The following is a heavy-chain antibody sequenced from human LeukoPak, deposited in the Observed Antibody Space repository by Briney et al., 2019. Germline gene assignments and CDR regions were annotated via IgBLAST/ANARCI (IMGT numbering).Heavy chain of an antibody. D-gene: IGHD4-11*01. CDR3: AREVFYRNDY. CDR2: ISGGSSTI. Sequence: PGGSLRLSCVASGFTFSSYSMTWVRQAPGKGLECISYISGGSSTIQYADSVKGRFTVSRDNAKNSLYLQMNSLRDGDTAVYYCAREVFYRNDYWGQGTLVTVSS. V-gene: IGHV3-48*02. J-gene: IGHJ4*02. CDR1: GFTFSSYS.